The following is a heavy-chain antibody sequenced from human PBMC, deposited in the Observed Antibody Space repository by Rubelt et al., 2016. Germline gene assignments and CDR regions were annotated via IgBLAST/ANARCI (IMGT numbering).Heavy chain of an antibody. D-gene: IGHD2-8*01. CDR3: ARDPSSTSGFHAYFDY. CDR2: SSTYNGDT. Sequence: QVQLVQSGAEVKEPGASIKVSCKTSGYSFKRYAISWVLQSPGQGLEWMGWSSTYNGDTRYAQNFQGRVTMTTETSTSTSYIGVRSLRSDDTAVYSCARDPSSTSGFHAYFDYWGQGTLVTVSS. CDR1: GYSFKRYA. V-gene: IGHV1-18*01. J-gene: IGHJ4*02.